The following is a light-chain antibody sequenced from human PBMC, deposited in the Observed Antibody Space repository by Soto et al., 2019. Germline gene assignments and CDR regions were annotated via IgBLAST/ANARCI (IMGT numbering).Light chain of an antibody. CDR1: QSVSSGY. V-gene: IGKV3-20*01. CDR2: GAS. Sequence: DIVLTQSPGTLYLSPGERATLSCRAGQSVSSGYLALYQQRPGQAPRLLIYGASTRATGIPDRFSGSGSGTNFTLTISSLEPEDFAVYYCQHFVNSLTWTFGQGTKVDIK. CDR3: QHFVNSLTWT. J-gene: IGKJ1*01.